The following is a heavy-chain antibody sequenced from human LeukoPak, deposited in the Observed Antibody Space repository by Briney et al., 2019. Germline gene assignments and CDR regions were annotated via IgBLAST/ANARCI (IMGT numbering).Heavy chain of an antibody. CDR1: NYSISSDYY. Sequence: PSETLSLTCTVSNYSISSDYYWGWIRQPPGKGLEWIGSLFHSGTIYYTPSLKSRVTTSVDTSNNRFSLKLMSVTAADTAVYYCARDHSSSSEDYWGQGTLVTVSS. CDR2: LFHSGTI. V-gene: IGHV4-38-2*02. J-gene: IGHJ4*02. CDR3: ARDHSSSSEDY. D-gene: IGHD6-13*01.